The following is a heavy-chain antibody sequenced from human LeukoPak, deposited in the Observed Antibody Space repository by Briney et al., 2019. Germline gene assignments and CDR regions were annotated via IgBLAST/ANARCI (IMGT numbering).Heavy chain of an antibody. CDR3: AIVPKTGMPAIT. Sequence: SVKVSCKASGYTFTGYYMHWVRQAPGQGLEWMGMIIPLLTRPKYAKKFQGRVTITADESADTAYMEVSRLTSEDTAVFFCAIVPKTGMPAITWGPGTLVSVSS. V-gene: IGHV1-69*13. J-gene: IGHJ5*02. D-gene: IGHD6-6*01. CDR1: GYTFTGYY. CDR2: IIPLLTRP.